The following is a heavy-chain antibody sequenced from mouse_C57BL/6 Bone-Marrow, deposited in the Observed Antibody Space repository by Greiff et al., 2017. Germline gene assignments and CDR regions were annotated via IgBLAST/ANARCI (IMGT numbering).Heavy chain of an antibody. V-gene: IGHV1-64*01. CDR2: IHPNSGST. CDR3: ARGWLLQFAY. CDR1: GYTFTSYW. D-gene: IGHD2-3*01. J-gene: IGHJ3*01. Sequence: VQLRQPGAELVKPGASVKLSCKASGYTFTSYWMHWVKQRPGQGLEWIGMIHPNSGSTNYNEKFKSKATLTVDKSSSTAYMQLSSLTSEDSAVYYCARGWLLQFAYWGQGTLVTVSA.